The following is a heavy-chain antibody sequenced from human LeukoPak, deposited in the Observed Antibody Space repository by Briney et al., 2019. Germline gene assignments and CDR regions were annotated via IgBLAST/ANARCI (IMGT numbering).Heavy chain of an antibody. CDR3: ARHPELYFFDY. D-gene: IGHD3-10*01. J-gene: IGHJ4*02. CDR1: GGSISSGDYY. CDR2: IYYSGST. Sequence: NPSQTLSLTCTVSGGSISSGDYYWSWIRQPPGKGLEWIGYIYYSGSTYYNPSLKSRVTISVDTSKNQVSLTLSSVTAADTAVYYCARHPELYFFDYWGQGTLVTVSS. V-gene: IGHV4-30-4*01.